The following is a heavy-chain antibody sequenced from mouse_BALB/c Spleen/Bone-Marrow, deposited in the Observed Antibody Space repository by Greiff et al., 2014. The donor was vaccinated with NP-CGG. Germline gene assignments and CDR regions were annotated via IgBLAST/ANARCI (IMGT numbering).Heavy chain of an antibody. J-gene: IGHJ1*01. CDR2: ISSGSTAI. V-gene: IGHV5-17*02. D-gene: IGHD4-1*01. CDR3: ARGGNWDDFDV. Sequence: EVKLMESGGGLVQPGGSRKLSCAASGFTFSTFGMHWVRQAPEKGLEWVAYISSGSTAIFYADTLKGRFTISRDNPENTLSLQMTSLRSEDTAMYYCARGGNWDDFDVWGAGTTVTVSS. CDR1: GFTFSTFG.